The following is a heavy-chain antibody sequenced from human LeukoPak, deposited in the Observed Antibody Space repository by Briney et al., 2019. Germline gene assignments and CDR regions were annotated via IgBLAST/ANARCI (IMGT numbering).Heavy chain of an antibody. CDR3: VRRPAVIAAGPFDP. CDR1: GDSVSSNSAS. Sequence: SQTLSLTCAISGDSVSSNSASWNWIRQSPSRGLEWLGRTYYRSNWYNDYAVSVKGRININPDTSKNQFSLKLNSVTAADTAVYYCVRRPAVIAAGPFDPWGQGTLVTVSS. J-gene: IGHJ5*02. D-gene: IGHD6-13*01. CDR2: TYYRSNWYN. V-gene: IGHV6-1*01.